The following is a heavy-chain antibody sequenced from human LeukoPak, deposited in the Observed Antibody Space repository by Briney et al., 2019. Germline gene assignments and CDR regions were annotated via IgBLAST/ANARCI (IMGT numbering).Heavy chain of an antibody. J-gene: IGHJ4*02. CDR1: GYTFTGYS. D-gene: IGHD3-22*01. V-gene: IGHV1-2*06. CDR2: INPNSGGT. CDR3: ARDPNYHDTSGSIGCNY. Sequence: ASVKVSCKASGYTFTGYSMHWVRQAPGQGLEWMGRINPNSGGTNLAQRFQGRVTMIRDTSIGTAYMELSRLRFDDTAVYYCARDPNYHDTSGSIGCNYWGQGTLVTVSS.